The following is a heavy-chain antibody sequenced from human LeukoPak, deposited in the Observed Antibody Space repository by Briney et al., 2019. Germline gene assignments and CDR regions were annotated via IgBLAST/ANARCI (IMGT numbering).Heavy chain of an antibody. Sequence: GESLKISCKGSGYSFTSYWIGWVRQMPGKGLEWMGIIYPGDSDTRYSPSFQGQVTISADKSISTAYLQWSSLKASDTAMYYCARHNRRLAGDLDAFDIWGQGTMVTVSS. J-gene: IGHJ3*02. CDR3: ARHNRRLAGDLDAFDI. CDR2: IYPGDSDT. V-gene: IGHV5-51*01. D-gene: IGHD6-19*01. CDR1: GYSFTSYW.